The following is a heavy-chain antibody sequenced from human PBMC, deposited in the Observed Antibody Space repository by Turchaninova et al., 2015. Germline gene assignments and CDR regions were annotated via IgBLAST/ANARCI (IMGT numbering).Heavy chain of an antibody. CDR2: MYHSGST. Sequence: SISSGYYWGWIRQPPGKGLEWIGSMYHSGSTYYNSSLKSRVTISVDTSKNQFSLNLSSVTAADTAVYYFARLGMSSSGWYQSYFDYWGQGTLVTVSS. J-gene: IGHJ4*02. D-gene: IGHD6-19*01. CDR3: ARLGMSSSGWYQSYFDY. CDR1: SISSGYY. V-gene: IGHV4-38-2*01.